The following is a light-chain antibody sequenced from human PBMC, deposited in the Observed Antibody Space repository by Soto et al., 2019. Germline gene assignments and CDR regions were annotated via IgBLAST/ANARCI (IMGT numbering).Light chain of an antibody. J-gene: IGKJ1*01. Sequence: DIQMTQSPSSLSASVGVRVTITCRASRSISNYLNWYQQKSGKAPRLLIYAASSLQPGVPSRFSGTGTGTAFTLTITSLQPEDSATYYCQQSYSVPRFGQGTRVDLK. CDR2: AAS. CDR1: RSISNY. CDR3: QQSYSVPR. V-gene: IGKV1-39*01.